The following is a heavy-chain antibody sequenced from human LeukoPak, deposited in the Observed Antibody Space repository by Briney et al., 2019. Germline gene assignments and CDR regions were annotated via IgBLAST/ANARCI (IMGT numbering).Heavy chain of an antibody. CDR2: IIPIFGTA. CDR3: ATWSSSWLYHFDY. V-gene: IGHV1-69*13. D-gene: IGHD6-13*01. Sequence: ASVKVSCKASGGTFSSYAISWVRQAPGQGLEWMGGIIPIFGTANYAQKFQGRVTITADESTSTAYMELSSLRSEDTAVYYCATWSSSWLYHFDYWGQGTLVTVSS. CDR1: GGTFSSYA. J-gene: IGHJ4*02.